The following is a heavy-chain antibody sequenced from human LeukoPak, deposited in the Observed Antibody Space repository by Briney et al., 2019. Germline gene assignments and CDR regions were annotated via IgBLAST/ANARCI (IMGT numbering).Heavy chain of an antibody. J-gene: IGHJ1*01. CDR3: AKGDDIAAAGTLPFDH. V-gene: IGHV3-23*01. CDR1: GFTFSTDA. CDR2: VSGSGDST. Sequence: GGSLRLSCAASGFTFSTDAMSWVRQTPGKGLEWVSAVSGSGDSTYYADSVKGRFTISRDNSKNTLYLHMNSLRAEDTAIYYCAKGDDIAAAGTLPFDHWGQGTLVTVSS. D-gene: IGHD6-13*01.